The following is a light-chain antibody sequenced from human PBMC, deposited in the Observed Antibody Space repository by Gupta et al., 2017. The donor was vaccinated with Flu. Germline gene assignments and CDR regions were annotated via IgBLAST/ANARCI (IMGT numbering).Light chain of an antibody. CDR1: QSISSW. J-gene: IGKJ2*01. CDR3: QQENSSSST. V-gene: IGKV1-5*03. Sequence: DIQMTQSPSTLSASVGDRVTITCRASQSISSWLAWYQQKPGKAPKLLIYKASSLESGVPSRFSGSGSGTEFTLTISSLHPDDFATYYCQQENSSSSTFGPGTRVDIK. CDR2: KAS.